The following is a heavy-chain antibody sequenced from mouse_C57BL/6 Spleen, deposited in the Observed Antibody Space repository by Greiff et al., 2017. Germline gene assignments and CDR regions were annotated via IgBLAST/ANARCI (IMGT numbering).Heavy chain of an antibody. CDR3: ARNYYGSSYEAMDY. CDR2: IWTGGGT. J-gene: IGHJ4*01. V-gene: IGHV2-9-1*01. CDR1: GFSLTSYA. Sequence: VKLQESGPGLVAPSQSLSITCTVSGFSLTSYAISWVRQPPGKGLEWLGVIWTGGGTNYNSALKSRLSISKDNSKSQVVLKMNSLQTDDTARYYCARNYYGSSYEAMDYWGQGTSVTVSS. D-gene: IGHD1-1*01.